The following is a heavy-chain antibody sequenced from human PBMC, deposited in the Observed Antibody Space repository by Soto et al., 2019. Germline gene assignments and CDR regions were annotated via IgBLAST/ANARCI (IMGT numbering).Heavy chain of an antibody. CDR2: INPSGGST. CDR1: GYTFTSYY. CDR3: ARDPRRGGYYYYYMDV. J-gene: IGHJ6*03. D-gene: IGHD3-16*01. Sequence: ASVRVSCKASGYTFTSYYMHWVRQAPGQGLEWMGIINPSGGSTSYAQKFQGRVTMTRDTSTSTVYMELSSLRSEDTAVYYCARDPRRGGYYYYYMDVWGKGTTVTVSS. V-gene: IGHV1-46*03.